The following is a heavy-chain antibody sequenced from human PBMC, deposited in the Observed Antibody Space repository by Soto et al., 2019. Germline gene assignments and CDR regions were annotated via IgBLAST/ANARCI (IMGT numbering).Heavy chain of an antibody. J-gene: IGHJ3*01. Sequence: QVQLQQWGAGLLKPSETLSLTCAVYGGSFTDYYWTWIRQPPGKGLEWIGEINHSGSTSYNPSLKNRVTISLDTSKNQFSLKVNTVTAADTAVYFCARVRARLLSHAFDFWGQGTLVTVSS. V-gene: IGHV4-34*01. D-gene: IGHD3-16*02. CDR1: GGSFTDYY. CDR2: INHSGST. CDR3: ARVRARLLSHAFDF.